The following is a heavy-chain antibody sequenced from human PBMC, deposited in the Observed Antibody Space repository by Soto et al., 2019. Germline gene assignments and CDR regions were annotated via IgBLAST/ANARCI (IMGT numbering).Heavy chain of an antibody. Sequence: HPGGSLRLSCAASGFPFSSYGMHWVRQAPGKGLQWVAIVWSDGSTKYYADSVKGRFTISRDNSKNTLFLQMNSLRAEDTAVYYCASGSEAWGHDAFDIWGQGTMVTVSS. CDR2: VWSDGSTK. V-gene: IGHV3-33*01. D-gene: IGHD3-16*01. CDR3: ASGSEAWGHDAFDI. J-gene: IGHJ3*02. CDR1: GFPFSSYG.